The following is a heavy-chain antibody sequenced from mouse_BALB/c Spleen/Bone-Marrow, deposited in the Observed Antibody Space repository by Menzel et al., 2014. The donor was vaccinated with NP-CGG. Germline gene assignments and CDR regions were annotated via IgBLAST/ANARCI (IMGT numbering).Heavy chain of an antibody. V-gene: IGHV1-69*02. D-gene: IGHD2-10*02. CDR3: TRQYGNYYAMDY. CDR1: GYTFTSYW. Sequence: VQLQQSGAELVRPGASVKVSCKASGYTFTSYWINWVKQRPGQGLEWIGNIYPSDSYTNYNQNFKDKATLTVDKSSSTGYMQLSSPTSEDSAVYYCTRQYGNYYAMDYWGQGTSVTVSS. CDR2: IYPSDSYT. J-gene: IGHJ4*01.